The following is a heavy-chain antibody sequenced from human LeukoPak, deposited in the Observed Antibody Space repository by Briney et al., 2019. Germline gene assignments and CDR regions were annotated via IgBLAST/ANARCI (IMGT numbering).Heavy chain of an antibody. D-gene: IGHD2-2*01. J-gene: IGHJ3*02. CDR1: GLSPSTPW. CDR3: ARASKFWSDPDAFDI. V-gene: IGHV3-7*01. Sequence: GSLRLSCEASGLSPSTPWMSSGRQAPGQALEWLANIKEDRTEKYYADSLKGRFTISREVTKTSLYLHMSNLLAPATARYYCARASKFWSDPDAFDIWGEGTMVGVSS. CDR2: IKEDRTEK.